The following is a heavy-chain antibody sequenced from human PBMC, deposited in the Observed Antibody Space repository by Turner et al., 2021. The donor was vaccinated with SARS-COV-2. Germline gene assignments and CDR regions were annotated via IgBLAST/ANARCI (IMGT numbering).Heavy chain of an antibody. D-gene: IGHD1-26*01. CDR3: AKVGGATLAFDI. CDR1: GVTVSSNY. CDR2: IYSGDST. Sequence: EVQLVESGGGLVQPGGSLRLSCAASGVTVSSNYMSWVRQAPGKGLEWVSFIYSGDSTFYADSVKGRFTISRHNSKNTLYLQMNSLRAEDTAVYYCAKVGGATLAFDIWGQGTMVTVSS. J-gene: IGHJ3*02. V-gene: IGHV3-53*04.